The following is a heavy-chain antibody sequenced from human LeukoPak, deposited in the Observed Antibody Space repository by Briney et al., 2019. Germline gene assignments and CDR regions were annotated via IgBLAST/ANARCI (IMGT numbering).Heavy chain of an antibody. CDR1: GFTFSTYS. CDR2: ISSSSSTI. D-gene: IGHD2-15*01. CDR3: ARVRIVSYYYYMDV. V-gene: IGHV3-48*04. Sequence: PGGSLRLSCAASGFTFSTYSTNWVRQAPGKGLEWVSYISSSSSTIYYADSVKGRFTISRDNAKNSLYLQMNSLRAEDTAVYYCARVRIVSYYYYMDVWGKGTTVTVSS. J-gene: IGHJ6*03.